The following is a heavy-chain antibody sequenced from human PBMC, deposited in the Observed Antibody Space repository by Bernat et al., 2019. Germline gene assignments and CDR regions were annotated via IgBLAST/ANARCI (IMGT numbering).Heavy chain of an antibody. CDR3: ARQLTRTSDAFDI. CDR2: IYYSGST. V-gene: IGHV4-39*01. J-gene: IGHJ3*02. D-gene: IGHD1-7*01. CDR1: GGSISRRSYY. Sequence: QLQLQESGPGLVKPSETLSLTCTVPGGSISRRSYYWGWIRQPPGKGLAWIGSIYYSGSTYYNPTLKSRVTISVDTSKNQFSLKLSSVTAADAAVYYCARQLTRTSDAFDIWGQGTMVTVSS.